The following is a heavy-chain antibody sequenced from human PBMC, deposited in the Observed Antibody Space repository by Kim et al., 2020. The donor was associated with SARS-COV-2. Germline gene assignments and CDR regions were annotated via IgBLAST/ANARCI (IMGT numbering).Heavy chain of an antibody. V-gene: IGHV3-74*01. J-gene: IGHJ6*02. CDR1: GFTFSSYW. D-gene: IGHD3-9*01. CDR2: INIDGSST. CDR3: AYMVDWYYGMDV. Sequence: GGSLRLSCAASGFTFSSYWMHWVRQAPGKGLVWVSRINIDGSSTSYADSVKGRFTISRDNAKNTLYLQMNSLRAEDTAVYYCAYMVDWYYGMDVWGQGTTVTVSS.